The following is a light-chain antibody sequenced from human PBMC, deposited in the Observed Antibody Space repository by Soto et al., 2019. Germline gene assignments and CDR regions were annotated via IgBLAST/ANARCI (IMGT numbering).Light chain of an antibody. CDR3: QQYNSGLRT. V-gene: IGKV1D-8*01. Sequence: IRMSQSPSLLSASQGDRVTISCRISQGISSYLAWYQQKPGKAPELLIYAASTLQSGVPSRFSGSGSGTDFTLTISCLQSEDFATYYCQQYNSGLRTFGQGTRWIS. CDR2: AAS. CDR1: QGISSY. J-gene: IGKJ1*01.